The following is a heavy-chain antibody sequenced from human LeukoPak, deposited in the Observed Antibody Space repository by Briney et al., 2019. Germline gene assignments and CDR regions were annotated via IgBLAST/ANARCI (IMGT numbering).Heavy chain of an antibody. V-gene: IGHV4-59*01. D-gene: IGHD4-17*01. CDR3: ARVYGDYGYPAYYYYYYMDV. J-gene: IGHJ6*03. CDR2: IYYSGTT. Sequence: SETLSLTCTVSGGSISTYYWNWIRQPPGKGLEWIGYIYYSGTTNYNPSLKSRVSISVDTSKNQFSLKLSSVTAADTAVYYCARVYGDYGYPAYYYYYYMDVWGKGTTVTISS. CDR1: GGSISTYY.